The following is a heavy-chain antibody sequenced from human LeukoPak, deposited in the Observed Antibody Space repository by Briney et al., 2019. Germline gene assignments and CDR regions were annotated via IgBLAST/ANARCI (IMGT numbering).Heavy chain of an antibody. D-gene: IGHD6-19*01. J-gene: IGHJ1*01. CDR1: AYTFSSYD. CDR3: ARRVGSGWPVQH. V-gene: IGHV1-8*01. Sequence: SVKVSCKSSAYTFSSYDINWVRQATGQGLEWMGWMNPNSGNTGYAQKFQGRLNMTRNTSISTAYMELSSLRSEDTAVYYCARRVGSGWPVQHWGQGTLVTVSS. CDR2: MNPNSGNT.